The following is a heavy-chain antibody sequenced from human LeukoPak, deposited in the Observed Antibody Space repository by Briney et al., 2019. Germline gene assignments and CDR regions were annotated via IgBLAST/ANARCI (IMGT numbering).Heavy chain of an antibody. CDR1: GFTFRNYL. CDR3: GRGGDGIDV. V-gene: IGHV3-74*01. Sequence: PGRSLRLSCAVSGFTFRNYLMHWVRQAPGQGLVWVSRINQDETKAYADSVKGRFTVSRDNAKNMMYLQLNGLRAEDTAVYFCGRGGDGIDVWGQGTTVIVSS. CDR2: INQDETKA. J-gene: IGHJ3*01. D-gene: IGHD5-24*01.